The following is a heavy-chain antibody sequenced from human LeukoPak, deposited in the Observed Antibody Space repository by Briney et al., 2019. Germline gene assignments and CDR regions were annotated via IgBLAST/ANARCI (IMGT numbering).Heavy chain of an antibody. CDR3: AVDVGATRAVYYYYGMDV. J-gene: IGHJ6*02. D-gene: IGHD1-26*01. CDR1: GYTFTSYG. Sequence: ASVKVSCKASGYTFTSYGLSWVRQAPGQGPEWMGWISASNGNTNYEQKFQGRVTMTTDTSTSTAYMELRSLRSDDTAVYYCAVDVGATRAVYYYYGMDVWGQGTTVTVSS. CDR2: ISASNGNT. V-gene: IGHV1-18*01.